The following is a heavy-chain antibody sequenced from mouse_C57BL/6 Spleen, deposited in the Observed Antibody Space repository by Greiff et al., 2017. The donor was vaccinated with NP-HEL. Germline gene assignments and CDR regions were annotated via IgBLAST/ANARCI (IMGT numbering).Heavy chain of an antibody. V-gene: IGHV5-4*03. CDR1: GFTFSSYA. CDR2: ISDGGSYT. CDR3: ARGSTMITSWFAY. Sequence: DVMLVESGGGLVKPGGSLKLSCAASGFTFSSYAMSWVRQTPEKRLEWVATISDGGSYTYYPDNVKGRFTISRDNAKNNLYLQMSHLKSEDTAMYYCARGSTMITSWFAYWGQGTLVTVSA. D-gene: IGHD2-4*01. J-gene: IGHJ3*01.